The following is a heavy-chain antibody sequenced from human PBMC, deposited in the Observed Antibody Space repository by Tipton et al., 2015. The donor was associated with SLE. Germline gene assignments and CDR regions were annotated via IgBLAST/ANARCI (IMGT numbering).Heavy chain of an antibody. V-gene: IGHV4-34*01. CDR3: ARGGSSSSWWLGCFNP. CDR2: INHSGST. Sequence: TLSLTCAVYGGSFSGYYWSWIRQPPGKGLEWIGEINHSGSTNYNPSLKSRVTISVDTSKNQFSLKLSSVTAADTAVYYCARGGSSSSWWLGCFNPWGQGTLVTVSS. D-gene: IGHD6-13*01. J-gene: IGHJ5*02. CDR1: GGSFSGYY.